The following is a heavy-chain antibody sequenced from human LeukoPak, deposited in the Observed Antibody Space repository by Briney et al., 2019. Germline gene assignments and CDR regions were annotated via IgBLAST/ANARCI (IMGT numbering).Heavy chain of an antibody. D-gene: IGHD3-10*01. J-gene: IGHJ4*02. V-gene: IGHV3-23*01. CDR2: ASGGTT. Sequence: ASGGTTHYPDSVNARFTISTDNSNTTLFLPMDSLSVDDTAVYYCAKAVSSGNYLAHYDYWRQGTLVTVSS. CDR3: AKAVSSGNYLAHYDY.